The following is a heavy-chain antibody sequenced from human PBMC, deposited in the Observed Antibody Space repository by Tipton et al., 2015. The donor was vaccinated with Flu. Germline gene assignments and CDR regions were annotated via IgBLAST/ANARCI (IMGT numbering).Heavy chain of an antibody. V-gene: IGHV1-8*03. CDR1: GYTFTSYD. CDR2: MNPNSGNT. Sequence: QLVQSGAEVKKPGASVKVSCKASGYTFTSYDINWVRQATGQGLEWMGGMNPNSGNTGYAQKFQGRVTITRNTSISTAYMELSSLRSEDTAVYYCARGVVRGRVKGFDPWGQGTLVTVSS. D-gene: IGHD3-10*01. CDR3: ARGVVRGRVKGFDP. J-gene: IGHJ5*02.